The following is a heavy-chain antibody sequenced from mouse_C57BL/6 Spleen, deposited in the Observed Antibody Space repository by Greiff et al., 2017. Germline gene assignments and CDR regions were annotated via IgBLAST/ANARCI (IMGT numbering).Heavy chain of an antibody. CDR2: IGPNSGGT. J-gene: IGHJ4*01. V-gene: IGHV1-72*01. CDR3: ARWGSSRYYYALDF. D-gene: IGHD1-1*01. CDR1: GYTFTSYW. Sequence: VQLQQSGAELAKPGASVKLSCKASGYTFTSYWMHWVKQRPGRGLEWIGRIGPNSGGTKYNEKFKSKATLTVDKPSSTAYMQLSSLKSEDSSVYYCARWGSSRYYYALDFWGQGTSVTVSS.